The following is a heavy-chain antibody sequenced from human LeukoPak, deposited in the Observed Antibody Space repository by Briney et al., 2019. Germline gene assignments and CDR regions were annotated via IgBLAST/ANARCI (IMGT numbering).Heavy chain of an antibody. CDR2: INYSGST. V-gene: IGHV4-39*01. Sequence: SETLSLTCTVSGGSISSSPYYWGWIRQPPGKGLEWIGSINYSGSTYYNPSLKSRVTISVDTSKNQFSLKLSSVTAADTAVYYCARRPQSYIDVWGKGTTVTVSS. J-gene: IGHJ6*03. CDR1: GGSISSSPYY. CDR3: ARRPQSYIDV.